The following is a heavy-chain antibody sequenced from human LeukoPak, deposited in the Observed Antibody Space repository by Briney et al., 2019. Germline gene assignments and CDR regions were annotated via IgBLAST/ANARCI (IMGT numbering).Heavy chain of an antibody. CDR3: AREGLLWFGEFPYYFGY. D-gene: IGHD3-10*01. Sequence: SQTLSLTCAISGDSFSSNSAAWNWIRQSPSRGLEWLGRTYYRSKWYNDYAVSVKSRITINPDTSKNQFSLQLNSVTPEDTAVYYCAREGLLWFGEFPYYFGYWGQGTLVTVSS. CDR1: GDSFSSNSAA. J-gene: IGHJ4*02. V-gene: IGHV6-1*01. CDR2: TYYRSKWYN.